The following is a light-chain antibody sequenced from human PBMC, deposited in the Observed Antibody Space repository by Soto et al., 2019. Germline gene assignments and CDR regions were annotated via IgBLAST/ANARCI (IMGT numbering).Light chain of an antibody. CDR2: GAS. J-gene: IGKJ2*01. CDR1: ESVSSN. V-gene: IGKV3-15*01. Sequence: EIVMTQSPATLSVSPGERATLSCRASESVSSNLAWYQQKRGQAPRLLISGASTRATGIPARFSGSGSGTEFTRTISSLQSEDFAVYYCQQYNNWPRTFGQGTKLEIK. CDR3: QQYNNWPRT.